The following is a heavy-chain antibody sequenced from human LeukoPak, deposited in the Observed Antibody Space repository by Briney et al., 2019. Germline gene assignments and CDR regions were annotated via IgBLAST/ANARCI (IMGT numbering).Heavy chain of an antibody. CDR3: ARGKDYGDYSFDY. J-gene: IGHJ4*02. D-gene: IGHD4-17*01. Sequence: PSETLSLTCAVSGGSISSGGYSWGWIRQPPGKGLEWIGYIYHSGSTYYNPSLKSRVTISVDKSKNQFSLKLSSVTAADTAVYYCARGKDYGDYSFDYWGQGTLVTVSS. CDR2: IYHSGST. V-gene: IGHV4-30-2*01. CDR1: GGSISSGGYS.